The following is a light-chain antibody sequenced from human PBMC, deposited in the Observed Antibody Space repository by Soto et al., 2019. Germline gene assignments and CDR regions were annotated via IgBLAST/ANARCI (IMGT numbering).Light chain of an antibody. V-gene: IGKV2-30*02. CDR3: MQGTHWPWT. Sequence: DVVMTQSPLSLPVTLGQPASISCRSSQSLIHSDGSTYLNWFQQRPGQSPRRLIYEVSDRDSGVPDRFSGSGSVTDFTLKISRVEAEDFGVYYCMQGTHWPWTFGQGTEVEIK. CDR2: EVS. CDR1: QSLIHSDGSTY. J-gene: IGKJ1*01.